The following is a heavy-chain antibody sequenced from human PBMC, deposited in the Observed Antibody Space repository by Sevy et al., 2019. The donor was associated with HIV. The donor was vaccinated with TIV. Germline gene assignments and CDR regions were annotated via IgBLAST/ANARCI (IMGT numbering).Heavy chain of an antibody. CDR3: AKDSYYDSSGYFDA. CDR1: GFTFENYA. Sequence: GGSLRLSCAASGFTFENYALHWVRQVPGKGLEWVSGISWNSGGIGYADSVKGRFTISRDNAKNSLYLQMNSLRAEDTDFYYGAKDSYYDSSGYFDAWGQGTLVTVSS. CDR2: ISWNSGGI. V-gene: IGHV3-9*01. D-gene: IGHD3-22*01. J-gene: IGHJ4*02.